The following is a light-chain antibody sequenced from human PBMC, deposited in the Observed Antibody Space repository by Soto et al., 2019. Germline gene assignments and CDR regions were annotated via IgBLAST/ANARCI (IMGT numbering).Light chain of an antibody. CDR3: KHYNRYSEV. V-gene: IGKV1-5*03. J-gene: IGKJ1*01. Sequence: DIQMTQSPSTLSGSVGDRVTITCRASQTISSWLAWYQQKPGKAPKLLIYKASTLKSGVPSRFSGSGSGTEFTINIRRLNPHDLENYSCKHYNRYSEVFGQLTKVDIK. CDR1: QTISSW. CDR2: KAS.